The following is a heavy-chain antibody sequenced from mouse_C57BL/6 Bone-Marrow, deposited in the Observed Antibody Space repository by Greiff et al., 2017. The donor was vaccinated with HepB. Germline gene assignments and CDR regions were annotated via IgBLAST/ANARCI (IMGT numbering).Heavy chain of an antibody. CDR1: GFTFSSYG. J-gene: IGHJ4*01. CDR3: ARHGASVGYDAMDY. D-gene: IGHD1-1*01. V-gene: IGHV5-6*01. CDR2: ISSGGSYT. Sequence: EVHLVESGGDLVKPGGSLKLSCAASGFTFSSYGMPWVRQTPEKRLEWVATISSGGSYTYYPDSVKGHFTITRDNAKNTLYLQMSSLKSEDTAMYYCARHGASVGYDAMDYWGQGTSVTVSS.